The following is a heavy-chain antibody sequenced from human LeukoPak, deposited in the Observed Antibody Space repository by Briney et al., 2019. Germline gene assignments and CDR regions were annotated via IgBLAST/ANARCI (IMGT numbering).Heavy chain of an antibody. V-gene: IGHV3-21*01. Sequence: GGSLRLSCAASGFTFSSYSMNWVRQAPGKGLEWVSSISSSSSYIYYADSMKGRFTISRDSAKNSLYLQMNSLRAEDTAVYYCARDGVAMIVATKYYFDYWGQGTLVTVSS. J-gene: IGHJ4*02. D-gene: IGHD5-12*01. CDR1: GFTFSSYS. CDR3: ARDGVAMIVATKYYFDY. CDR2: ISSSSSYI.